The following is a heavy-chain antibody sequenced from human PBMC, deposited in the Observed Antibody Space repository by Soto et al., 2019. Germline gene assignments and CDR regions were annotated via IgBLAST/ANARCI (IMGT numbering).Heavy chain of an antibody. V-gene: IGHV3-21*01. Sequence: GGSLRLSCAASGFTFSSYSMNWVRQAPGKGLEWVSSISSSSSYIYYADSVKGRFTISRDNAKNSLYLQMNSLRAEDTAVYYCARGSLICEVVIWFGMDVWGQGTTVTVSS. CDR1: GFTFSSYS. D-gene: IGHD3-3*01. CDR3: ARGSLICEVVIWFGMDV. CDR2: ISSSSSYI. J-gene: IGHJ6*02.